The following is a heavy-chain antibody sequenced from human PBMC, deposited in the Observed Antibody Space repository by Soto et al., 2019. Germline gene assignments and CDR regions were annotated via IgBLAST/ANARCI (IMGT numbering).Heavy chain of an antibody. V-gene: IGHV1-2*04. CDR2: INPNSGGT. D-gene: IGHD2-15*01. Sequence: GASVNVSCKASGYTFTGYDMHWVRQAPGQGLEWMGWINPNSGGTNYAQKFQGWVTMTRDTSISTAYMELSRLRSDDTAVYYCARDTRYCSGGSCYSGWYDPWGQGTLVTVSS. J-gene: IGHJ5*02. CDR3: ARDTRYCSGGSCYSGWYDP. CDR1: GYTFTGYD.